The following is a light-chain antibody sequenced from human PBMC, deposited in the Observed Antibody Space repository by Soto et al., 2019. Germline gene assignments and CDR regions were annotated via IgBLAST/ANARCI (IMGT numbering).Light chain of an antibody. V-gene: IGKV3-20*01. Sequence: VVLTQSPRTLSLSPGERTTLSCRASQSISRYLAWYQQKPGQGPRLLIYGASSRATGTPDRFSGSGSGTDFTLTINRLEPEDFAPYYCKQYGSSPQTLGQGTKVDIK. CDR1: QSISRY. J-gene: IGKJ1*01. CDR2: GAS. CDR3: KQYGSSPQT.